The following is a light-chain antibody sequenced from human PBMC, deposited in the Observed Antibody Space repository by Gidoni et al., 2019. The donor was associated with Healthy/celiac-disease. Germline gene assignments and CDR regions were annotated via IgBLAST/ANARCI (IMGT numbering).Light chain of an antibody. V-gene: IGLV2-14*01. J-gene: IGLJ1*01. CDR2: EVS. CDR1: SSDVGGYHY. Sequence: QSALTQPASVSGSPGQSITISCTGTSSDVGGYHYVSWYQQHPGKAPKLMIYEVSNRPSGVSHRFSGSKSGNTASLTISGLQAEDEAYYYCSSYTSSSTLFGTGTKVTVL. CDR3: SSYTSSSTL.